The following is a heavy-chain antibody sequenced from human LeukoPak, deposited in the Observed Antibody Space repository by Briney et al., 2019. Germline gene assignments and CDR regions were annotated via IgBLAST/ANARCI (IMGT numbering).Heavy chain of an antibody. CDR1: GGSISYYY. CDR2: ISTSGST. V-gene: IGHV4-4*07. J-gene: IGHJ4*02. CDR3: ARGDDSSGQGY. D-gene: IGHD3-22*01. Sequence: SETLSLTCTVSGGSISYYYWSWIRQPAGKGLEWIERISTSGSTNCNPSLKSRVTMSVDTSKNQFSLELSSVTAADTAVYYCARGDDSSGQGYWGQGALVTVSS.